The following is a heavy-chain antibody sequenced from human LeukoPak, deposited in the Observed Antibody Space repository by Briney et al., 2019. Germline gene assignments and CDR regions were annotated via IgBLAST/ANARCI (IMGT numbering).Heavy chain of an antibody. CDR3: AREAPPYSSKSPDY. CDR2: IYTSGST. J-gene: IGHJ4*02. CDR1: GGSISSGSYY. V-gene: IGHV4-61*02. D-gene: IGHD6-13*01. Sequence: PSQTLSLTCTVSGGSISSGSYYWSWIRQPAGKGLEWIGRIYTSGSTNYNPSLKSRVTISVDTSKNQFSLKLSSVTAADTAVYYCAREAPPYSSKSPDYWGQGTLVTVSS.